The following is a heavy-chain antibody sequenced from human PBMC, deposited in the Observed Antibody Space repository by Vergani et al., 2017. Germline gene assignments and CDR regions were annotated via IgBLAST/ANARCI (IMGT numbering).Heavy chain of an antibody. D-gene: IGHD3-10*01. CDR1: GFTFSSYA. Sequence: QVQLVESGGGVVQPGRSLRLFCAASGFTFSSYAMHWVRQAPGKGREWVAVISYDGSNKYYADSVKGRFTISRDNSKNTLYLQMNSLRAEDTAVYYCARDPLWFGESHYYGMDVWGQGTTVTVSS. V-gene: IGHV3-30-3*01. CDR2: ISYDGSNK. J-gene: IGHJ6*02. CDR3: ARDPLWFGESHYYGMDV.